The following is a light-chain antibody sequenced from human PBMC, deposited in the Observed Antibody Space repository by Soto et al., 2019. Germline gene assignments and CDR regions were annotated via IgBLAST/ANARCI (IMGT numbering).Light chain of an antibody. CDR3: QQYGSLPRP. CDR2: EAS. J-gene: IGKJ1*01. Sequence: ENVLTQSPGTLSLSPGERATLSCRASQTVRSNYLAWYQQKPGQTPRLLIYEASSRFTGIPDRFTGSGSGTDFTLTINRLEPEDCAIYFCQQYGSLPRPFCQGSKVEVK. V-gene: IGKV3-20*01. CDR1: QTVRSNY.